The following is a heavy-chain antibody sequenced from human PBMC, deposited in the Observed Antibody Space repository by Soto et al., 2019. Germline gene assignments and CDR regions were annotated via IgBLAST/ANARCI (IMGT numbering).Heavy chain of an antibody. CDR2: INPNSGGT. V-gene: IGHV1-2*04. D-gene: IGHD3-10*01. CDR3: ARDSRPYYYGSGSYSTGLDYGMDV. CDR1: GYTFTGYY. J-gene: IGHJ6*02. Sequence: ASVKVSCKASGYTFTGYYMHLVRQAPGQGLEWMGWINPNSGGTNYAQKFQGWVTMTRDTSISTAYMELSRLRSDDTAVYYCARDSRPYYYGSGSYSTGLDYGMDVWGQGTTVTVSS.